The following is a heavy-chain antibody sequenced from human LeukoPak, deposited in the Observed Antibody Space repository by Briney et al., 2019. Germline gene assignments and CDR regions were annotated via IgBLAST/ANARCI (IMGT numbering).Heavy chain of an antibody. CDR3: ARGGRAPAGYSSSWSDY. V-gene: IGHV1-18*01. Sequence: ASVKVSCKASVYTFTSYGISWVRQAHGQGLEWMGWISAYNGNTNYAQKLQGRVTMTSDTSTSTAYMELRSLRSDDTAVYYCARGGRAPAGYSSSWSDYWGQGTLVTVSS. CDR1: VYTFTSYG. D-gene: IGHD6-13*01. J-gene: IGHJ4*02. CDR2: ISAYNGNT.